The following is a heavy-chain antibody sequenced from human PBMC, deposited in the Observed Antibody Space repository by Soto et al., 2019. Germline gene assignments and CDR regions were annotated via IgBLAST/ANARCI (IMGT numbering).Heavy chain of an antibody. CDR2: INHGGST. CDR1: GWSFSGYY. Sequence: QVQLQQWGAGLLKPSETLSLTCAVYGWSFSGYYWSWIRQPPGKGLDWIGEINHGGSTNYNPSLKSRVTISIDTSKNQFSLKLSSVTAADTAVYYCASGGQTIIPKDWGQGTLVTVSS. CDR3: ASGGQTIIPKD. V-gene: IGHV4-34*02. D-gene: IGHD5-12*01. J-gene: IGHJ4*02.